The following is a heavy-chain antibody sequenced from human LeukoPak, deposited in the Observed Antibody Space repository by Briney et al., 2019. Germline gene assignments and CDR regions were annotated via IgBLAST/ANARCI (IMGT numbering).Heavy chain of an antibody. CDR3: AKAVVVVPAPGADFDY. V-gene: IGHV3-23*01. CDR2: ISGSGGST. D-gene: IGHD2-2*01. Sequence: GGSLRLSCAASGFTFSSYAMSWVRQAPEKGLEWVSAISGSGGSTYYADSVKGRFTISRDNSKNTLYLQMNSLRAEDTAVYYCAKAVVVVPAPGADFDYWGQGTLVTVSS. CDR1: GFTFSSYA. J-gene: IGHJ4*02.